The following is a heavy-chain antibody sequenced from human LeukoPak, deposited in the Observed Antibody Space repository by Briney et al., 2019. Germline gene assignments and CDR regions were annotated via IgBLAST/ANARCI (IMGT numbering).Heavy chain of an antibody. CDR3: ARDYCSSNSCLFEH. Sequence: RASVKVSCKASGYTFTGYHMHWVRQAPGQGLEWMGRINPNSGDTNYAQKFQGRVTMTRDTSISTAYMELSRLRSDDTAVFYCARDYCSSNSCLFEHWGQGTLVTVSS. J-gene: IGHJ4*02. D-gene: IGHD2-2*01. CDR2: INPNSGDT. V-gene: IGHV1-2*06. CDR1: GYTFTGYH.